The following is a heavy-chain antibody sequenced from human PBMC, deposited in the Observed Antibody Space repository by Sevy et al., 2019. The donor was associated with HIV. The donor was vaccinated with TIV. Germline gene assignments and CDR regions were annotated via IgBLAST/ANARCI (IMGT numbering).Heavy chain of an antibody. CDR1: GFTFSSYS. V-gene: IGHV3-48*02. CDR3: AGTHYYDSSGYPFDI. CDR2: ISSSSTI. J-gene: IGHJ3*02. Sequence: GGSLRLSCAASGFTFSSYSMNWVRQAPGKGLEWVSYISSSSTIYYADSVKGRFTISRDNAKNSLYLQMNSLRDEDTAVYYCAGTHYYDSSGYPFDIWGQGTMVTVSS. D-gene: IGHD3-22*01.